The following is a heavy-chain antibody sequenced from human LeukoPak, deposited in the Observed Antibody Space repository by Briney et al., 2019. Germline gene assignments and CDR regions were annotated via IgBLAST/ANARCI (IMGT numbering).Heavy chain of an antibody. CDR1: GFTFTSSA. V-gene: IGHV1-58*02. J-gene: IGHJ4*02. CDR3: AASLHYYDSSGYYWSLDSFL. Sequence: SVKVSCKASGFTFTSSAMQWVRQARGQRLEWIGWIVVGSGNTNYAQKFQERVTITRDMSTSTAYMELSSLRSEDTAVYYCAASLHYYDSSGYYWSLDSFLWGQGTLVTVSS. D-gene: IGHD3-22*01. CDR2: IVVGSGNT.